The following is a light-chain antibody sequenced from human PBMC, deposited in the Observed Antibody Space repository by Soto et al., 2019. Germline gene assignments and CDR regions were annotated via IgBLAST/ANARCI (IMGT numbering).Light chain of an antibody. CDR1: QSISGY. V-gene: IGKV3-11*01. Sequence: EIVLTQSPATLSYSPGERATLSCRASQSISGYLAWYQHRPGQAPRLLIYDASIRATGVPDRFSGRGSGTDFTLTISSLEPEDFALYYCQQRASWPLTVGGGTALEIK. J-gene: IGKJ4*01. CDR2: DAS. CDR3: QQRASWPLT.